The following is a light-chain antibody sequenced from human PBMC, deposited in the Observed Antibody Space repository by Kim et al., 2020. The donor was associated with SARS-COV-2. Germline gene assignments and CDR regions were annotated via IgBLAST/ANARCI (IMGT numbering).Light chain of an antibody. V-gene: IGKV3-11*01. Sequence: LSQGESATLSCRASQSISIYLAWFQQKPGQAPRLLIFDASNRATGIPARFSGSGSGTDFTLTISSLETEDFAVYYCQQRSKWPWTFGQGTKVDIK. CDR2: DAS. CDR1: QSISIY. CDR3: QQRSKWPWT. J-gene: IGKJ1*01.